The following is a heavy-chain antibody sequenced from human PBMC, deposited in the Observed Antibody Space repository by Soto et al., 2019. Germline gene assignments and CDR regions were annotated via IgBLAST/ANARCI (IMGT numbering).Heavy chain of an antibody. Sequence: SVNVSCTVSGSRFSNYVISWVRQAPGHGLEWLGRIIPIFNSTKYAQSFQGRVTITADKSTSTASLELSSLRSDDTAVYYCAREGRGKKAGYNGLVSLGYWGQGTLVTVSS. CDR3: AREGRGKKAGYNGLVSLGY. D-gene: IGHD2-2*02. CDR2: IIPIFNST. CDR1: GSRFSNYV. J-gene: IGHJ4*02. V-gene: IGHV1-69*06.